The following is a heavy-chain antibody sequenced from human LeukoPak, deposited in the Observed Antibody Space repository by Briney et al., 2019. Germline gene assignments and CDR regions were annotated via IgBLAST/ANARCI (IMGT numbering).Heavy chain of an antibody. CDR3: ARQDFGSGILPGY. CDR1: GASITRSTYY. D-gene: IGHD3-10*01. V-gene: IGHV4-39*01. CDR2: IYYSGST. Sequence: SETLSLTCTVSGASITRSTYYWGWIRQPPGKGLEWIGCIYYSGSTYYNPSLRSRVTLSIDTSKSQFSLRLSSVTAADTAVYYCARQDFGSGILPGYWGQGTLVTVSS. J-gene: IGHJ4*02.